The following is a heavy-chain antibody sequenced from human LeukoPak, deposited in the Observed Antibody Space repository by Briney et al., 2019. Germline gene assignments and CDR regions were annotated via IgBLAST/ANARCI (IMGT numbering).Heavy chain of an antibody. J-gene: IGHJ4*02. CDR3: ARAYRQGVGAHTQIDY. D-gene: IGHD1-26*01. CDR2: IKQDGSEK. Sequence: GGSLRLSCAASGFTFSSYWMSWVRQAPGKGLEWVANIKQDGSEKYYVDSVKGRFTISRDNAKNSLYLQMNSLRAEDTAVYYCARAYRQGVGAHTQIDYWGQGTLVTVSS. V-gene: IGHV3-7*01. CDR1: GFTFSSYW.